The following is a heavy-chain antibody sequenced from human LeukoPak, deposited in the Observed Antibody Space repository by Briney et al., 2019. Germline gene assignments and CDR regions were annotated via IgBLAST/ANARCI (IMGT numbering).Heavy chain of an antibody. CDR3: ARGEVAMSD. D-gene: IGHD5-12*01. J-gene: IGHJ4*02. CDR2: INPNTGDT. CDR1: GYTFTNYF. V-gene: IGHV1-2*02. Sequence: GASVKVSCKASGYTFTNYFIHWARQAPGQGLEWMAWINPNTGDTASAQKFQGRVTLTSDTSARTAYMELRRLRFDDTAVYFCARGEVAMSDWGQGARVTVSS.